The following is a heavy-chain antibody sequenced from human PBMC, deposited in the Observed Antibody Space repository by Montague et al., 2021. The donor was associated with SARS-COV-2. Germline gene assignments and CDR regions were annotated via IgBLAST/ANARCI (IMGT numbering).Heavy chain of an antibody. CDR1: GFTFSSYE. D-gene: IGHD3-3*01. CDR2: ISSSGSTI. Sequence: SLRLSCAASGFTFSSYEMNWVRQAPGKGLEWVSYISSSGSTIYYADSVKGRFTISRDNAKNSLYLQMNSLRAEDTAVYYCARKSGYYYYYGMDVWSQGTTVTASS. V-gene: IGHV3-48*03. CDR3: ARKSGYYYYYGMDV. J-gene: IGHJ6*02.